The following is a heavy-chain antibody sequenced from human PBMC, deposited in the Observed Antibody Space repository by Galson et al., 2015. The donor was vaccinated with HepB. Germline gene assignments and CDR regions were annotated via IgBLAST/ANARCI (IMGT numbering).Heavy chain of an antibody. CDR2: IKSNTGGGTT. CDR3: TTFTIIRGVRGY. V-gene: IGHV3-15*01. Sequence: PLRLSCLASGFAFHDAWMIWVRQAPGKGLGWGGRIKSNTGGGTTDYGAPVKDRFINSRDDSKNTLYLQMNSLKTDDTAVYYCTTFTIIRGVRGYWGQGTLVTVSS. D-gene: IGHD3-10*01. J-gene: IGHJ4*02. CDR1: GFAFHDAW.